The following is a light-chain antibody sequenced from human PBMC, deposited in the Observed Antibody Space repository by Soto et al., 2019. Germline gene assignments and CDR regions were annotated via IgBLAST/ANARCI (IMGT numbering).Light chain of an antibody. CDR3: QQSYSTPPT. CDR2: TSS. V-gene: IGKV1-39*01. J-gene: IGKJ1*01. CDR1: QSIGRN. Sequence: DIQMTQSPASLSASVGERVTISCRASQSIGRNLNWYQQKPGKAPKLLIFTSSSLQSGVPSRFSGSGSGTDFIFTISNLQPEDFATYFCQQSYSTPPTFGQGTKVEIK.